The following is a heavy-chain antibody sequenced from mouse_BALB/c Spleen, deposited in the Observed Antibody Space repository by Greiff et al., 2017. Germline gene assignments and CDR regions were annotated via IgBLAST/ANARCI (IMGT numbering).Heavy chain of an antibody. J-gene: IGHJ4*01. CDR2: INPSNGRT. Sequence: QVQLQQPGAELVKPGASVKLSCKASGYTFTSYWMHWVKQRPGQGLEWIGEINPSNGRTNYNEKFKSKATLTVDKSSSTAYMQLSSLTSEDSAVYYCTRKAGFYYAMDYWGQGTSVTVSS. CDR1: GYTFTSYW. CDR3: TRKAGFYYAMDY. V-gene: IGHV1S81*02.